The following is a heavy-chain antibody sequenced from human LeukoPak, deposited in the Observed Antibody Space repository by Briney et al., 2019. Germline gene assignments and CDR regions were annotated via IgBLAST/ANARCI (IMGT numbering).Heavy chain of an antibody. CDR2: ISYSAST. V-gene: IGHV4-61*01. J-gene: IGHJ4*02. Sequence: SETLSLTCTVSGGAVNSYSHYWTWIRQPPGKGLEWIGYISYSASTDYNPSLKSRVSISLDTSQNQFSLKMRSVTAADTALYFCAREVDVTSTRHYDSWGQGTLVTVSS. CDR3: AREVDVTSTRHYDS. CDR1: GGAVNSYSHY. D-gene: IGHD4-17*01.